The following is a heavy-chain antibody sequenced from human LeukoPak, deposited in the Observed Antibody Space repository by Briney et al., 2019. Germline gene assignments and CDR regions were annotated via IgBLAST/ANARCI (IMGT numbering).Heavy chain of an antibody. J-gene: IGHJ6*03. D-gene: IGHD3-22*01. CDR3: AREEYYYDSRPMDV. Sequence: PGGSLRLSCAASGFTFSNYGMHWVRQAPGKGLEWVAFIRFDGTSKYYADSVKGRFTISRDNAQNSLYLQMDSLRAEDTAVYYCAREEYYYDSRPMDVWGKGTTVTVSS. V-gene: IGHV3-30*02. CDR2: IRFDGTSK. CDR1: GFTFSNYG.